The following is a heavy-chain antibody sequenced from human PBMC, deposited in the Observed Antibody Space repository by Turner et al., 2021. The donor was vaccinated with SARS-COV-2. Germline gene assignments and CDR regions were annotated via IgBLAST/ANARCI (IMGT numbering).Heavy chain of an antibody. CDR3: ARDPGYSGYDYWQNTEFFDY. CDR2: ISSSRSYI. Sequence: EVQLVESGGGLVKPGGSLRLSCEACGFTFSSYSMNWVRQAPGKGLEWVSSISSSRSYIYYADSVKGRFTISRDNAKNSQYLQMNSLRAEDTAVYYCARDPGYSGYDYWQNTEFFDYWGQGTLVTVSS. CDR1: GFTFSSYS. D-gene: IGHD5-12*01. V-gene: IGHV3-21*01. J-gene: IGHJ4*02.